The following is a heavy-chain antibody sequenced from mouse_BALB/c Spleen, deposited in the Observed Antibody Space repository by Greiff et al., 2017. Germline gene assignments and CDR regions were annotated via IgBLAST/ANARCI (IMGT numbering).Heavy chain of an antibody. CDR3: ARDSYYDPFAY. V-gene: IGHV7-3*02. J-gene: IGHJ3*01. Sequence: EVKLVESGGGLVQPGGSLRLSCATSGFTFTDYYMSWVRQPPGKALEWLGFIRNKANGYTTEYSASVKGRFTISRDNSQSILYLQMNTLRAEDSATYYCARDSYYDPFAYWGQGTLVTVSA. CDR2: IRNKANGYTT. D-gene: IGHD2-4*01. CDR1: GFTFTDYY.